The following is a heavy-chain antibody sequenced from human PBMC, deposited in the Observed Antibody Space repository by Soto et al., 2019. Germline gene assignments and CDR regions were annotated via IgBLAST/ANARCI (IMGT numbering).Heavy chain of an antibody. CDR2: IFSGGNT. CDR1: GFIVTSDY. Sequence: EVQLVESGGGLIQPGKSLRLSCEASGFIVTSDYMSWVRQAPGKGLEWVSVIFSGGNTYYADSVKGRFTISRDYSKNTLFHQMNSLRAEDTAVYYCARGGDYCRGGRCYPHEFDPWGQGTLVTVSS. J-gene: IGHJ5*02. D-gene: IGHD2-15*01. V-gene: IGHV3-53*01. CDR3: ARGGDYCRGGRCYPHEFDP.